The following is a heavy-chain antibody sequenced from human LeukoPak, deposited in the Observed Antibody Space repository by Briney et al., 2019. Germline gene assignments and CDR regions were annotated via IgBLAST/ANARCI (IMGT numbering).Heavy chain of an antibody. Sequence: GASVKVSCKVSGYTLTELSMHWVRQAPGKGLEWMGGFDPEDGETIYAQKFQGRVTMTEDTSTDTAYMELSSLRSEDTAVYYCATVTGTTISFDYWGQGTPVTVSS. CDR2: FDPEDGET. CDR3: ATVTGTTISFDY. CDR1: GYTLTELS. V-gene: IGHV1-24*01. D-gene: IGHD1-1*01. J-gene: IGHJ4*02.